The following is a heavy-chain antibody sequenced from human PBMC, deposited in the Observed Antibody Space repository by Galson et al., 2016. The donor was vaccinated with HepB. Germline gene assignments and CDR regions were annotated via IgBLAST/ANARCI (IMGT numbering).Heavy chain of an antibody. Sequence: SLRLSCAASGFTFSNYGMRWVRMAPGKGLEWVAVISYDGSNEYYADSVKGRFTISRDNSKNTLYLQMNSLRAEDTAVYSCAKVGDGWELGDVFDICGQGTMVTVSS. D-gene: IGHD3-10*01. CDR3: AKVGDGWELGDVFDI. CDR2: ISYDGSNE. CDR1: GFTFSNYG. V-gene: IGHV3-30*18. J-gene: IGHJ3*02.